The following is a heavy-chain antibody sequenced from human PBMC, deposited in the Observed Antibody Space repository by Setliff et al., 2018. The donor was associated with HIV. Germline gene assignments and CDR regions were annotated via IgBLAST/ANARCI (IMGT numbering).Heavy chain of an antibody. Sequence: SGPTLVNPTQTHTLTCTFSRLSLSTSGVGVGWIRQTPGKAREWLAFIYWNNNKHYIRSLKSRQTVTKDTSKNRVVFTMTKMDPVDTATYYCEYSVQQLWGPDFDFWGQGTPVTVSS. CDR1: RLSLSTSGVG. D-gene: IGHD3-16*01. CDR2: IYWNNNK. CDR3: EYSVQQLWGPDFDF. V-gene: IGHV2-5*01. J-gene: IGHJ4*02.